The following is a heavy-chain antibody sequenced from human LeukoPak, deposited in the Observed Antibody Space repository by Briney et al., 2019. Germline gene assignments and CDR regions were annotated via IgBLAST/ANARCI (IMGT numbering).Heavy chain of an antibody. Sequence: ETLSLTCAVYGGSFSGYYWSWIRRPPGKGLEWVSAISSGGSSTYYADSVKGRFTISRDNSKNTLYLQMDSLRAEDTALYYCAKGVKDFDYWGQGTLVTVSS. CDR1: GGSFSGYY. V-gene: IGHV3-23*01. CDR3: AKGVKDFDY. D-gene: IGHD4-23*01. CDR2: ISSGGSST. J-gene: IGHJ4*02.